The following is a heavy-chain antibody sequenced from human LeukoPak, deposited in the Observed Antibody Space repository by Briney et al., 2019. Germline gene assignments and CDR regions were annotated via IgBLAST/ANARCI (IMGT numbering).Heavy chain of an antibody. CDR2: ISGSGGRP. CDR3: AKDDDSSGYYTDAFDI. CDR1: GFIFSSYA. Sequence: GGSLRLSCATSGFIFSSYAMTWVRQAPGKGLEWVSSISGSGGRPYYADSVKGRFTISRDNSKNTLYLQMNSLRAEDTAVYYCAKDDDSSGYYTDAFDIWGQGTMVTVSS. J-gene: IGHJ3*02. D-gene: IGHD3-22*01. V-gene: IGHV3-23*01.